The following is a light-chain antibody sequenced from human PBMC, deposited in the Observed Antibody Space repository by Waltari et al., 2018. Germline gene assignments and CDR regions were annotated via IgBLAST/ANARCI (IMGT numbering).Light chain of an antibody. CDR1: TSDLGGYNY. J-gene: IGLJ3*02. V-gene: IGLV2-14*03. Sequence: QSALTQPASVSGSRGQSITISCTGTTSDLGGYNYVPWYQQHPGKAPKLIIFDVSSRPSGVSNRFSGSKSANTASLIISGLQAEDEADYYCCSFTSSSTWVFGGGTKLTVL. CDR3: CSFTSSSTWV. CDR2: DVS.